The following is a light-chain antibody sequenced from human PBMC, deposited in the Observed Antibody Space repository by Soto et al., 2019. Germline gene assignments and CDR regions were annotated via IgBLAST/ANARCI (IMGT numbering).Light chain of an antibody. CDR1: QSVYGS. Sequence: EVVMTQSPVTLSVSPGERATLSCRASQSVYGSLAWYQQKPGQAPRLLIHGASNRATDIPARFSGSGSGTAFSLTINGLQSDDFAVYYCQQYKYWPLTFGGGTKVEIK. CDR2: GAS. V-gene: IGKV3-15*01. CDR3: QQYKYWPLT. J-gene: IGKJ4*01.